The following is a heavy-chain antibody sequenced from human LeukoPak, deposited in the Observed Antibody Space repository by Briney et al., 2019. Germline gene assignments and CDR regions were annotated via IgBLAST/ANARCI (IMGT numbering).Heavy chain of an antibody. D-gene: IGHD3-22*01. Sequence: ASVKVTCKASGYTFTGYYMHWVRQAPGQGLEWMGWISAYNGNTNYAQKLQGRVTMTTDTSTSTAYMELRSLRSDDTAVYYCARATYYYDSSGYYSQPFDYWGQGTLVTVSS. CDR3: ARATYYYDSSGYYSQPFDY. CDR1: GYTFTGYY. J-gene: IGHJ4*02. CDR2: ISAYNGNT. V-gene: IGHV1-18*04.